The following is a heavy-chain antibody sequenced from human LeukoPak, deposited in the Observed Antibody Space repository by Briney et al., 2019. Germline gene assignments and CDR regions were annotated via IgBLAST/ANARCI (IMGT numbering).Heavy chain of an antibody. V-gene: IGHV3-23*03. CDR3: AREGWEELGHHFDY. D-gene: IGHD1-26*01. J-gene: IGHJ4*02. CDR1: GFTFSNYA. Sequence: GGSLRLSCAASGFTFSNYAMSWVRQAPQKGLEWVSTIHSDGSTYYVDSVKGRFIISRDISQNTVYLEMNSLRAEDAAVYYCAREGWEELGHHFDYWGQGTVVTVSS. CDR2: IHSDGST.